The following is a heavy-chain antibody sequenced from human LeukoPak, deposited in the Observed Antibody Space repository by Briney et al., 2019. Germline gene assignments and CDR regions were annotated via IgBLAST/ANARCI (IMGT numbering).Heavy chain of an antibody. V-gene: IGHV3-30*18. CDR3: AKGNWGSVDY. D-gene: IGHD7-27*01. Sequence: GGSLRLSCAASGFTFSSYGMHWVRQAPGKGLEWVAVISYDGSNKYYADSVKGRFTISRDNSKNTLYLQMNSLKAEDTAVYYCAKGNWGSVDYWGQGTLVTVSS. CDR2: ISYDGSNK. J-gene: IGHJ4*02. CDR1: GFTFSSYG.